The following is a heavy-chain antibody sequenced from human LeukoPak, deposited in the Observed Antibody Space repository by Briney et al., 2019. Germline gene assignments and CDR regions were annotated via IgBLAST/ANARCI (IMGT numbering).Heavy chain of an antibody. CDR1: GFTFSSYS. Sequence: PGGSLRLSCAASGFTFSSYSMNWVRQAPGKGLEWVSYISGSSSTIYYADSVKGRFTISRDNAKNSLYLQMNNLRAEDTAAYYCARDLPDYWGQGTLVTVSS. V-gene: IGHV3-48*01. CDR3: ARDLPDY. CDR2: ISGSSSTI. J-gene: IGHJ4*02.